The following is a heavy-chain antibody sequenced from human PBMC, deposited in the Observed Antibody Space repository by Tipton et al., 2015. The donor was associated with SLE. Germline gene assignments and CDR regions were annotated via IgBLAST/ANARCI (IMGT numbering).Heavy chain of an antibody. CDR3: AYRMEWFDP. J-gene: IGHJ5*02. CDR1: GGTSSKYA. CDR2: IVPIFYTP. V-gene: IGHV1-69*05. D-gene: IGHD2-8*01. Sequence: SGAEVKKPGSSVKVSCKASGGTSSKYAISWVRQAPGQGLEYMGGIVPIFYTPYYPQKFQGRVTVTTDESTNTAYMELSSLRSEDTAVYYCAYRMEWFDPWGQGTLVTVSS.